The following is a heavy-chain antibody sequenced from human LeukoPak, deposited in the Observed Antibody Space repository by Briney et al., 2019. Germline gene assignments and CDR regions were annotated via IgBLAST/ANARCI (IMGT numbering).Heavy chain of an antibody. CDR3: VRGHVGAWCYFDY. Sequence: SETLSLTRTVSGVSMKSGGYYWSWIHQHPGKGLEWIGYIYYSGSTYYNPSLKSRITISVDTSKNQFSLTLSSVTAADTAVYYCVRGHVGAWCYFDYWGQGALVTVSS. V-gene: IGHV4-31*03. D-gene: IGHD6-19*01. J-gene: IGHJ4*02. CDR1: GVSMKSGGYY. CDR2: IYYSGST.